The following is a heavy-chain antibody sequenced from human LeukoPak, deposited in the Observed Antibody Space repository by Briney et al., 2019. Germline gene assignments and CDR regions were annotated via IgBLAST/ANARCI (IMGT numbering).Heavy chain of an antibody. Sequence: SETLSLTCAVSGGSISPYYWNWIRQPPGKGPEWIGYVYDGGTTNYNPSLKRRVTISVDTSKNQFSLKLSSVTAADTAVYYCARADDILTGYDYWGQGTLVTVSS. CDR3: ARADDILTGYDY. CDR1: GGSISPYY. J-gene: IGHJ4*02. D-gene: IGHD3-9*01. V-gene: IGHV4-59*01. CDR2: VYDGGTT.